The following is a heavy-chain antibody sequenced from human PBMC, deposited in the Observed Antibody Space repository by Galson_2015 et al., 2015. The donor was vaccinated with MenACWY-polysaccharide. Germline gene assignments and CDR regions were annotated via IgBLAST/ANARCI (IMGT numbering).Heavy chain of an antibody. CDR1: GYTFISYD. CDR2: MNPNSGNT. D-gene: IGHD3-22*01. Sequence: VKVSCKASGYTFISYDFNWVRQATGQGLVWMGWMNPNSGNTGYAQKFQGRVTMTRNTSISTAYMELSSLRSEDTAVYYCARVGYYDSSGYSLNAFDIWGQGTMVTVSS. V-gene: IGHV1-8*01. CDR3: ARVGYYDSSGYSLNAFDI. J-gene: IGHJ3*02.